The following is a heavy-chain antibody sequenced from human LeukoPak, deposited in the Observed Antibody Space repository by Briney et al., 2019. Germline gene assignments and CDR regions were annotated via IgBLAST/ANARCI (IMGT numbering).Heavy chain of an antibody. CDR3: ARPQGGTSGYQYFQH. J-gene: IGHJ1*01. CDR2: MNQSGST. CDR1: GESFSGYY. Sequence: SESLSLTSALYGESFSGYYWSSSRHPPEKGRWCMWEMNQSGSTNYRPSLKSPVTISVEMSKNQSYLKLSSVTDADTAVYYCARPQGGTSGYQYFQHWGQGTLVTVSS. D-gene: IGHD3-22*01. V-gene: IGHV4-34*01.